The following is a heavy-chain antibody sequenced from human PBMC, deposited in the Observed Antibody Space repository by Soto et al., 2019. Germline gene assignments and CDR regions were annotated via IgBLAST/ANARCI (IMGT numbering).Heavy chain of an antibody. D-gene: IGHD6-6*01. Sequence: GGSLRLSCAASGFTFSSYAMSWVRQAPGKGLEWVSAISGSGGSTYYADSVKGRFTISRDNSKNTLYLQMNSLRAEDTALYYGAKEAFLIAALQDAFDIWGQGTMVTVSS. CDR3: AKEAFLIAALQDAFDI. J-gene: IGHJ3*02. CDR2: ISGSGGST. CDR1: GFTFSSYA. V-gene: IGHV3-23*01.